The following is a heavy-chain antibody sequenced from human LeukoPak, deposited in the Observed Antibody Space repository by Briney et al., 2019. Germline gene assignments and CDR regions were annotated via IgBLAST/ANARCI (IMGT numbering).Heavy chain of an antibody. D-gene: IGHD3-22*01. Sequence: GGSLRLSCAASGFTLSNYAMHWVRQAPGKGLEWVTNISFDGRNTHYVDSVKGRFTISRGNSKNTLYLQMSSLRPEDTAVYYCTRGPATDYYDTSGYCDYWGQGTLVTVSS. J-gene: IGHJ4*02. V-gene: IGHV3-30*04. CDR1: GFTLSNYA. CDR2: ISFDGRNT. CDR3: TRGPATDYYDTSGYCDY.